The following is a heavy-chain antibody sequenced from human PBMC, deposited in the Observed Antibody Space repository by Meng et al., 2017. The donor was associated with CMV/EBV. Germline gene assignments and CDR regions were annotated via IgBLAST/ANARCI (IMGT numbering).Heavy chain of an antibody. Sequence: GESLKISCAASGFTFSSYAMHWVRQAPGKGLEYVSAISSNGGSTYYADSVKGRFTISRDNSKNTLYLQMGSLRAEDMAVYYCAREGGWPFDYWGQGTLVTVSS. J-gene: IGHJ4*02. CDR3: AREGGWPFDY. V-gene: IGHV3-64*02. D-gene: IGHD6-19*01. CDR1: GFTFSSYA. CDR2: ISSNGGST.